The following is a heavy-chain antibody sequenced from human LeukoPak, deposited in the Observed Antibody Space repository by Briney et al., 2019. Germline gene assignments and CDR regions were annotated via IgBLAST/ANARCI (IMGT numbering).Heavy chain of an antibody. J-gene: IGHJ4*02. D-gene: IGHD5-24*01. Sequence: GGSLRLSCAASGFTVSSNYMSWVRQAPGKGLEWVSSIYSGGSTYYTDSVKGRFTISRDNSRNTLYLQMNSLRAEDTAVYYCARDLAGYNSFDYWGQGTLVTVSS. CDR3: ARDLAGYNSFDY. V-gene: IGHV3-66*01. CDR1: GFTVSSNY. CDR2: IYSGGST.